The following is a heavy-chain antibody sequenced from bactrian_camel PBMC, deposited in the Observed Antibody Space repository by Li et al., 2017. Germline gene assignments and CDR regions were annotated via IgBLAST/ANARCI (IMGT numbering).Heavy chain of an antibody. D-gene: IGHD7*01. Sequence: HVQLVESGGGSVQAGGSLRLSCAGSGDIGSIDAFGWFRLAPGKEREGVAALYIGTGGSATSTTYYGDSVKGRFAISQDNAKHTVYLQMSSLKPEDTAMYYCAAGEWVAAPDRESEYNYWGQGTQVTVS. J-gene: IGHJ4*01. V-gene: IGHV3S54*01. CDR2: LYIGTGGSATSTT. CDR1: GDIGSIDA. CDR3: AAGEWVAAPDRESEYNY.